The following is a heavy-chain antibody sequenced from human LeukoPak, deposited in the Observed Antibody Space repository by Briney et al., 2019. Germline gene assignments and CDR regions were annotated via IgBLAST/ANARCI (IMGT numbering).Heavy chain of an antibody. CDR3: VKGAGYYYDSRFDY. CDR1: GFTFSSYW. D-gene: IGHD3-22*01. J-gene: IGHJ4*02. CDR2: IKQDGSEK. Sequence: GGSLRLSCAASGFTFSSYWVSWVRQAPGKGLEWVANIKQDGSEKYYVDSVKGRFIISRDNAKNCLYLQMNSLRAEDTALYYCVKGAGYYYDSRFDYWGQGTLVTVSS. V-gene: IGHV3-7*03.